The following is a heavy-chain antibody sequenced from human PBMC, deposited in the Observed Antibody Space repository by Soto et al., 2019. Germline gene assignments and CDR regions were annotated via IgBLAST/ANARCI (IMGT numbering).Heavy chain of an antibody. V-gene: IGHV1-69*06. CDR2: NIPIFGTA. Sequence: QVELVQSGAEVKKPGSSVKVSCQASEDTFRNYAISWVRQAPGQGLEWRGGNIPIFGTANYAQKFHGRVPITADRSAHTVYLELSSLRSEETAVYYCASTKYDSSAYYYWYLGLWGRGTLVTVSS. CDR3: ASTKYDSSAYYYWYLGL. CDR1: EDTFRNYA. J-gene: IGHJ2*01. D-gene: IGHD3-22*01.